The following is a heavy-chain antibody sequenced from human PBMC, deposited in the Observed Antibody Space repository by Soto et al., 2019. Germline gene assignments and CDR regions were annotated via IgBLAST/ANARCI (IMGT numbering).Heavy chain of an antibody. CDR2: INAGNGNT. CDR1: GYTFTSYA. J-gene: IGHJ3*02. V-gene: IGHV1-3*01. D-gene: IGHD3-16*01. CDR3: ARGQSGEIMTMTDAFDI. Sequence: QVQLVQSGAEVQKPGASVKVSCKASGYTFTSYAIHWVRQAPGPRLEWMGWINAGNGNTQYSQKFQGRVTITRDKTASIADMEVSSLRSEDTALYYCARGQSGEIMTMTDAFDIWGQGTMVTVSS.